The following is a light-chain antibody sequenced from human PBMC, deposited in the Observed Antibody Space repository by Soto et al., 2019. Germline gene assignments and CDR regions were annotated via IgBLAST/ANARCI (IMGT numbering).Light chain of an antibody. CDR2: QAS. Sequence: DIQITQSPSTLSASVGDRVTITCRASECVSRWLAWYQQKPGRTPKLLIYQASTLETGVPSRFSGSGSGTEFTITISSLQTDDFATSYCHQYNAYSQAFGQGTKVEIK. V-gene: IGKV1-5*03. CDR1: ECVSRW. J-gene: IGKJ1*01. CDR3: HQYNAYSQA.